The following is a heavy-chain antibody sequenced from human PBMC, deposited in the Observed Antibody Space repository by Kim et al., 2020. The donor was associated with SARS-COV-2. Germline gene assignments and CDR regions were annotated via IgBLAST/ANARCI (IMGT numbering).Heavy chain of an antibody. V-gene: IGHV1-46*01. Sequence: YAQKFQGRVTMTRDTSKSTVYMELSSLRSEDTAVYYCARENAGLENWFDPWGQGTLVTVSS. J-gene: IGHJ5*02. D-gene: IGHD3-3*01. CDR3: ARENAGLENWFDP.